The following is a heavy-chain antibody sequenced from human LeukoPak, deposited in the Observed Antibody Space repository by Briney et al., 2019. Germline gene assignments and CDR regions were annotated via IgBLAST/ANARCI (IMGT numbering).Heavy chain of an antibody. J-gene: IGHJ4*02. CDR2: ISISSSYI. CDR3: ATDYVWGSFDY. Sequence: GGSLRLSCAASGFTFSSYSMNWVRQAPGKGLEWVSSISISSSYIYYADSVKGRFTISRDNAKNSLYLQMNSLRAKDTAVYYCATDYVWGSFDYWGQGTLVTVSS. CDR1: GFTFSSYS. V-gene: IGHV3-21*01. D-gene: IGHD3-16*01.